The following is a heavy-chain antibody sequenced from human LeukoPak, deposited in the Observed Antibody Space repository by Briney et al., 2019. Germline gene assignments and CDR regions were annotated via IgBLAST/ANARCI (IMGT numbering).Heavy chain of an antibody. J-gene: IGHJ5*02. CDR3: AIGLRTYDYVWGSYLSNEYNWFDP. D-gene: IGHD3-16*02. Sequence: SETLSLTCAVYGVSFSGYYWSWVRQPPGKGLEWIGEINHSGSTKYNPYLKSRVTISGEKNKNKFSQKQSYVTAADTAVYYCAIGLRTYDYVWGSYLSNEYNWFDPWGQGTLVTVSS. CDR1: GVSFSGYY. V-gene: IGHV4-34*01. CDR2: INHSGST.